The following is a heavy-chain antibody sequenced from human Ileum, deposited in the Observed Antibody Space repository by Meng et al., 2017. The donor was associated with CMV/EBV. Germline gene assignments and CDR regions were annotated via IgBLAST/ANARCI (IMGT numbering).Heavy chain of an antibody. CDR3: ARVRVEERYEAKPFHWGVVGYRGPVTTGAANCFDS. CDR1: GFTFSDYW. V-gene: IGHV3-74*01. Sequence: GGSLRLSCAASGFTFSDYWMHWVRQAPGKGLEWVSRINSDGSRTNYADSVAGRFTVSRENGENRVYLQMNSLRADDTAVYYCARVRVEERYEAKPFHWGVVGYRGPVTTGAANCFDSWGRGTLVTVSS. J-gene: IGHJ5*01. CDR2: INSDGSRT. D-gene: IGHD5-12*01.